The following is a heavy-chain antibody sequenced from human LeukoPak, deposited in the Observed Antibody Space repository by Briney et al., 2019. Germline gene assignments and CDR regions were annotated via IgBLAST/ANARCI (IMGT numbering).Heavy chain of an antibody. CDR3: ARDVYGLGDY. CDR1: GFTFSNYW. D-gene: IGHD1-14*01. CDR2: INSDGSGP. Sequence: GGSLRLSCVASGFTFSNYWMHWVRQAPEKGLMWVSKINSDGSGPDYADSVKGRFTISRHNAKNTLYLQMNSLRAEDTAVYYCARDVYGLGDYWGQGTLVTVSS. V-gene: IGHV3-74*01. J-gene: IGHJ4*02.